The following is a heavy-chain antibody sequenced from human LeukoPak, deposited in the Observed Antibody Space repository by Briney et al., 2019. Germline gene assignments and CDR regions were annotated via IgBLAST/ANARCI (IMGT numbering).Heavy chain of an antibody. CDR3: ARQQEVTSDSYYYAMDV. CDR1: VYTFTSHL. J-gene: IGHJ6*02. V-gene: IGHV1-46*01. D-gene: IGHD4-23*01. CDR2: FNPGGDSI. Sequence: ASVKVSCKASVYTFTSHLVHWVRQAPGQGLEWMGVFNPGGDSISYSQKFQGRVTLTRDTSTSTAYMELRSLRSEDTAVYYCARQQEVTSDSYYYAMDVWGQWTTVTVSS.